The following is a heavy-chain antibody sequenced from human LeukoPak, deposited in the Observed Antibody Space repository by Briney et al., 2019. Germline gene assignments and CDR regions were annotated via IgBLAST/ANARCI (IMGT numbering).Heavy chain of an antibody. CDR3: ANGGDSEYYFDY. Sequence: GGSLRLSCAASGFTFSGYAMSWVRQAPGKGLEWVSAISGSGGSTYYADSVKGRFTISRDNSKNTLYLQMNSLRAEDTAVYYCANGGDSEYYFDYWGQGTLVTVSS. D-gene: IGHD2-21*02. J-gene: IGHJ4*02. CDR2: ISGSGGST. CDR1: GFTFSGYA. V-gene: IGHV3-23*01.